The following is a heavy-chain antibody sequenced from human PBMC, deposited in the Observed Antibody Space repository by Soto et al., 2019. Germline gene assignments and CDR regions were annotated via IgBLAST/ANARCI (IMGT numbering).Heavy chain of an antibody. D-gene: IGHD1-1*01. CDR1: GFTFSGSA. J-gene: IGHJ6*02. CDR3: TYDTTPYYYYCGMDV. V-gene: IGHV3-73*01. Sequence: PGGSLRLSCAASGFTFSGSAMHWVRQASGKGLEWVGRIRSKANSYATAYAASVKGRFTISRDDSKNTAYLQMNSLKTEDTAVYYCTYDTTPYYYYCGMDVWGQGTTVTVSS. CDR2: IRSKANSYAT.